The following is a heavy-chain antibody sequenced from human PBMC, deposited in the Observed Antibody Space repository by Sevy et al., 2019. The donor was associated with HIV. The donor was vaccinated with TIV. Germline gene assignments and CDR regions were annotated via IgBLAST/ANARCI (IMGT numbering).Heavy chain of an antibody. Sequence: GGSLRLSCAASGFTFSNHGMHWVRQAPGKGLEWVAFIWYDGSNEYYAESVKGRFTISRDNSKNTLYLQMNSLRPEDTAVYYCARDRKVLLVVYAIPFDVFDIWGQGTMVTVSS. J-gene: IGHJ3*02. CDR2: IWYDGSNE. CDR3: ARDRKVLLVVYAIPFDVFDI. CDR1: GFTFSNHG. D-gene: IGHD2-8*02. V-gene: IGHV3-30*02.